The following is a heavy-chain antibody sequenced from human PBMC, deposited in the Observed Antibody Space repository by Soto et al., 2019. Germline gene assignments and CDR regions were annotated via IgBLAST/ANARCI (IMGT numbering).Heavy chain of an antibody. CDR2: IYHSGST. Sequence: QLQLQESGSGLVKPSQTLSLTCAVSGGSISSGGYSWSWIRQPPGKGLEWIGYIYHSGSTYYNPSLKSRVTISVDRSKNQFSLKRSSVTAADTAVYYYARVPDYWGQGTLVTVSS. CDR3: ARVPDY. CDR1: GGSISSGGYS. V-gene: IGHV4-30-2*01. J-gene: IGHJ4*02.